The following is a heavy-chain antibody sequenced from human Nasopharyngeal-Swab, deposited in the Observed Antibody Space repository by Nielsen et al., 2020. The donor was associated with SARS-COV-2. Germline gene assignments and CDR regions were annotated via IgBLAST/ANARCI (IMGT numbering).Heavy chain of an antibody. D-gene: IGHD2-15*01. V-gene: IGHV3-9*01. Sequence: SLKISCAASGFTFDDYAMHWVRQAPGKGLEWVSGISWNSGSIGYADSVKGRFTISRDNAKNSLYLQMNSLRAEDTALYYCATLGGGYYYGMDVWGQETAVTVSS. CDR1: GFTFDDYA. J-gene: IGHJ6*02. CDR3: ATLGGGYYYGMDV. CDR2: ISWNSGSI.